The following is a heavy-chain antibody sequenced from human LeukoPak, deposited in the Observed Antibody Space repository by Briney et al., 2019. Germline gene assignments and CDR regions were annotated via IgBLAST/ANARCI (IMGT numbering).Heavy chain of an antibody. CDR1: GGSLSGYF. Sequence: SETLSLTCTVSGGSLSGYFWSWIRQPPGKGLEWLAYIYYSGSTNYNPSLKSRVTISVDTSKNQFSLKLSSVTAADTAVYYCARMATIQSYYGMDVWGQGTTVTVSS. D-gene: IGHD5-24*01. CDR2: IYYSGST. J-gene: IGHJ6*02. CDR3: ARMATIQSYYGMDV. V-gene: IGHV4-59*08.